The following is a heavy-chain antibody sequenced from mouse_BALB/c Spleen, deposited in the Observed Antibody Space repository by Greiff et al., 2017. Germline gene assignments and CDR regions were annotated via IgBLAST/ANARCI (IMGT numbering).Heavy chain of an antibody. Sequence: EVMLVESGGGLVKPGGSLKLSCAASGFTFSSYAMSWVRQTPEKRLEWVASISSGGSTYYPDSVKGRFTISRDNARNILYLQMSSLRSEDTAMYYCAKGDYSAWFAYWGQGTLVTVSA. CDR1: GFTFSSYA. D-gene: IGHD1-1*01. CDR3: AKGDYSAWFAY. J-gene: IGHJ3*01. CDR2: ISSGGST. V-gene: IGHV5-6-5*01.